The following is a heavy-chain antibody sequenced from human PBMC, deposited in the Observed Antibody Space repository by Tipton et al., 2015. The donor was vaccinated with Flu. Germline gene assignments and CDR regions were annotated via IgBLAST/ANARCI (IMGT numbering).Heavy chain of an antibody. CDR2: IYSGDSA. CDR1: GFIVTSDY. Sequence: SLRLSCAASGFIVTSDYMSWVRQAPGKGLEWVSVIYSGDSASYADSVRGRFTISRDNSKNMLYLQMNNLRVEDTAVYYCAKRYCSSTTCYIPDALAIWGQGTMVTVSS. D-gene: IGHD2-2*01. V-gene: IGHV3-53*01. J-gene: IGHJ3*02. CDR3: AKRYCSSTTCYIPDALAI.